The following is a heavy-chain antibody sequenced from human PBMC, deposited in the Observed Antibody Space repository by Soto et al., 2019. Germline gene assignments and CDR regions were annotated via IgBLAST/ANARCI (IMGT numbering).Heavy chain of an antibody. Sequence: EVQLVESGGGLVQPGGSLRLSCAVSGFSFSSYWMHWVRQAPGKGLEWVSRINSDGSRTYYADSVKRRFTISRDNAKNTLYLQMNSLRAEDTAVYYCARVRVGSYNWFDPWGQGTLVTVSS. CDR3: ARVRVGSYNWFDP. CDR1: GFSFSSYW. V-gene: IGHV3-74*01. CDR2: INSDGSRT. D-gene: IGHD6-13*01. J-gene: IGHJ5*02.